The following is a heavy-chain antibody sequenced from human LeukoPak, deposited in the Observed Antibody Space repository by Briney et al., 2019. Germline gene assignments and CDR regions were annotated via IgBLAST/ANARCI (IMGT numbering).Heavy chain of an antibody. J-gene: IGHJ6*03. Sequence: PSETLSLTCTVSGGSILSSSYYWGWIRQPPGKGLEWIGSIYYSGNTDYNPSLKSRVTISVETSKNQFSLKLSSVTAADTAVYYCARRLGRKFGERFYYYHYMDVWGKGTTVTISS. V-gene: IGHV4-39*07. CDR2: IYYSGNT. CDR3: ARRLGRKFGERFYYYHYMDV. D-gene: IGHD3-10*01. CDR1: GGSILSSSYY.